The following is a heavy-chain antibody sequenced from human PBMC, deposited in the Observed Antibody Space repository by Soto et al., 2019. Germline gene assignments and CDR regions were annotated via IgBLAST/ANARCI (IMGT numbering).Heavy chain of an antibody. D-gene: IGHD1-7*01. CDR3: ARDRITGTTSWFDP. J-gene: IGHJ5*02. CDR2: INHSGST. CDR1: GGSFSGYY. V-gene: IGHV4-34*01. Sequence: SETLSLICAVYGGSFSGYYWSWIRQPPGKGLEWIGEINHSGSTNYNPSLKSRVTISVDTSKDQFSLKLSSVTAADTAVYYCARDRITGTTSWFDPWGQGTLVTVSS.